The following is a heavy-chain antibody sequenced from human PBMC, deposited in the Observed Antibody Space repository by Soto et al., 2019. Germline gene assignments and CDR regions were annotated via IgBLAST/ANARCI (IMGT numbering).Heavy chain of an antibody. CDR3: ARGPDYYDSSHNWFDP. D-gene: IGHD3-22*01. V-gene: IGHV4-34*01. CDR1: GASLSDNY. CDR2: INHSGNT. J-gene: IGHJ5*02. Sequence: SETLSLTCAVYGASLSDNYCNWLRQPPGKGLEWIGEINHSGNTNYNPSLRSRVTISIDTSKNQLSLNLRSVSAADTAVYYCARGPDYYDSSHNWFDPWGQGTLVTVSS.